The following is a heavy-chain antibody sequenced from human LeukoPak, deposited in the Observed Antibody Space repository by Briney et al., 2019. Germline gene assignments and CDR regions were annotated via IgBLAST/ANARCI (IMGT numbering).Heavy chain of an antibody. CDR2: ISGSGGST. V-gene: IGHV3-23*01. CDR1: GFTFSSYA. J-gene: IGHJ4*02. D-gene: IGHD6-19*01. CDR3: AKGKGIAVAGTSGTFDY. Sequence: GGSLRLSCAASGFTFSSYAMSWVRQAPGKGLEWVSAISGSGGSTYYADSVKGRFTISRDNSKNTLYLQMNSLRAEDTSVYYCAKGKGIAVAGTSGTFDYWGQGTLVTVSS.